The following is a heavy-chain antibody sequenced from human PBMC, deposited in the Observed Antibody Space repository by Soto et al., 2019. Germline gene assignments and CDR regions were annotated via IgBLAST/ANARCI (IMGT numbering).Heavy chain of an antibody. Sequence: GGSLRLSCVASGFTFSSYTMNWVRQAPGKGLEWVAYITGSSDIVYYADSVKGRFTISRDNAKNSLYLQMSSLRADDTSVYYYASSKGPLDHWGQGTLVTVSS. CDR3: ASSKGPLDH. J-gene: IGHJ4*02. CDR2: ITGSSDIV. D-gene: IGHD3-3*02. CDR1: GFTFSSYT. V-gene: IGHV3-48*01.